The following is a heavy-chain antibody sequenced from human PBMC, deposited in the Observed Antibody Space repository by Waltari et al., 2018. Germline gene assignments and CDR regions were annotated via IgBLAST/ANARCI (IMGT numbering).Heavy chain of an antibody. D-gene: IGHD3-16*01. CDR1: GFTFSSYA. CDR3: AKEKRDHDDALWD. J-gene: IGHJ4*02. CDR2: MSGSGGST. V-gene: IGHV3-23*04. Sequence: EVQLVESGGGLVQPGGSLRLSCAASGFTFSSYAMGWVRQAPGKGLGWFSAMSGSGGSTYYADSVMGRFTISRDNSKNTLYLQMNSLRAEDTAVYYCAKEKRDHDDALWDWGQGTLVTVSS.